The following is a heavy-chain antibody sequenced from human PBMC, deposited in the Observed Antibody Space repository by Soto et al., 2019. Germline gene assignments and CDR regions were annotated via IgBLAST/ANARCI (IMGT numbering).Heavy chain of an antibody. CDR2: ITSTGNTI. CDR1: GFAFSNYG. D-gene: IGHD1-26*01. Sequence: GGSLRLSCAGSGFAFSNYGMNWVRQAPGKGLEWVAHITSTGNTIYYADSVKGRFTISRDNAKNSLYLQMNSLRDEDTALYYCARAHGVVGAPWTFGCCDYWGEGTLVTVYS. V-gene: IGHV3-48*03. CDR3: ARAHGVVGAPWTFGCCDY. J-gene: IGHJ4*02.